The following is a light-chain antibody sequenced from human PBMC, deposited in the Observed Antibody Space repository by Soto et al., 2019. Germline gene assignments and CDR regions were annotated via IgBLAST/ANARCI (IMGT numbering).Light chain of an antibody. CDR3: QKYGNSVWT. CDR2: VAS. CDR1: QSVTNNQ. V-gene: IGKV3-20*01. J-gene: IGKJ1*01. Sequence: EIVLTQSPGTLSLSPGERASLSCRASQSVTNNQLVWFQQKPGQAPRLLIYVASSSATGITDRFRGSGSGTDCTHNISRLETEELAIYYCQKYGNSVWTFGQGTKVEIK.